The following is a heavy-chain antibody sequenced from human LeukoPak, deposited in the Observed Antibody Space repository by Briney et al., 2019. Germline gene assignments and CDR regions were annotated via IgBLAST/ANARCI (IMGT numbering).Heavy chain of an antibody. D-gene: IGHD2-8*01. CDR3: ARLAFSTNAVCFSNYYYSMDV. Sequence: GESLKISCKGSGYSFTSYWIGWVRQMPGKRLEWMGIIYPDDSDTKYSPSFQGQVTTSADKSISTAYLQWSSLKASDTAMYYCARLAFSTNAVCFSNYYYSMDVWGRGTTVTVSS. CDR1: GYSFTSYW. CDR2: IYPDDSDT. V-gene: IGHV5-51*03. J-gene: IGHJ6*03.